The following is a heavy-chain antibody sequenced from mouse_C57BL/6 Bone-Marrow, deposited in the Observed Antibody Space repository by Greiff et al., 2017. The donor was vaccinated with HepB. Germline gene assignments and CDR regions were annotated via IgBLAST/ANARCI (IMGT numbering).Heavy chain of an antibody. CDR1: GFTFSDYY. CDR2: ISNGGGST. Sequence: EVQWVESGGGLVQPGGSLKLSCAASGFTFSDYYMYWVRQTPEKRLEWVAYISNGGGSTYYPDTVKGRFTISRDNAKNTLYLQMSRLKSEDTAMYYCARHAQDYGRTTWFAYWGQGTLVTVSA. CDR3: ARHAQDYGRTTWFAY. J-gene: IGHJ3*01. V-gene: IGHV5-12*01. D-gene: IGHD1-1*01.